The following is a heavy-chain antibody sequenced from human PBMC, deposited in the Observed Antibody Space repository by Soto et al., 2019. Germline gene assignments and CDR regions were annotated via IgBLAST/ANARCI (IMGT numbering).Heavy chain of an antibody. V-gene: IGHV3-30-3*01. CDR2: VSFDGDFK. D-gene: IGHD3-10*01. Sequence: QVLLVESGGGVVQPGRSLRLSCAASGFTFSNYPMHWVRQVPGKGLEWVALVSFDGDFKNYADSVKGRLTISRDNSKKTLYLHMNNLRPEDTAIYYCARDPPTPITLDAFDLWGHGTMVTVSS. J-gene: IGHJ3*01. CDR3: ARDPPTPITLDAFDL. CDR1: GFTFSNYP.